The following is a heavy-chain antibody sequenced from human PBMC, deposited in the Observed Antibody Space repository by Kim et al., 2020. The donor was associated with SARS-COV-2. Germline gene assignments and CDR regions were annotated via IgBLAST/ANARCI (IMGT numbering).Heavy chain of an antibody. D-gene: IGHD3-3*01. Sequence: SVKGRFTISRDNSKNSLYLQMNSLRTEDTALYYCAKDTLRFLPWYYGMDVWGQGTTVTVSS. CDR3: AKDTLRFLPWYYGMDV. J-gene: IGHJ6*02. V-gene: IGHV3-43*01.